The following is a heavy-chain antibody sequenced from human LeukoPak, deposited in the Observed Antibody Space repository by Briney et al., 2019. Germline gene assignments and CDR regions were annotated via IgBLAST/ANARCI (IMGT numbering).Heavy chain of an antibody. CDR3: ARGGIVGATRGAYPPDY. V-gene: IGHV4-39*07. J-gene: IGHJ4*02. CDR2: IYYSGST. Sequence: SETLSLTCTVSGGSISSSSYYWGWIRQPPGKGLEWIGSIYYSGSTYYNPSPKSRVTISVDTSKNQFSLKLSSVTAADMAVYYCARGGIVGATRGAYPPDYWGQGTLVTVSS. CDR1: GGSISSSSYY. D-gene: IGHD1-26*01.